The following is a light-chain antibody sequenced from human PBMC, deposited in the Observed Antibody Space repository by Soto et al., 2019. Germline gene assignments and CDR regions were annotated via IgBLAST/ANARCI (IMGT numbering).Light chain of an antibody. CDR3: SSYTTSDTLCV. J-gene: IGLJ1*01. Sequence: QSVLTQPPSVSGAPGQRVTISCTGSSANIGAAYNVDWYQQLPGTAPKLLIYGNNNRPSGVPARFSGSKSGTSASLAIAGLQAEDEGDYYCSSYTTSDTLCVFGTGTKVTVL. V-gene: IGLV1-40*01. CDR2: GNN. CDR1: SANIGAAYN.